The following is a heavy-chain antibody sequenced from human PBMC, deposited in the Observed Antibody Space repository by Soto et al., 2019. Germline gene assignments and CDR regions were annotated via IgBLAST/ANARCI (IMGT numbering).Heavy chain of an antibody. CDR3: ARTGPFGVVPAATFDY. CDR2: IYYTGST. CDR1: GGSISSSSYY. D-gene: IGHD2-2*01. V-gene: IGHV4-39*01. Sequence: QLQLQESGPGLVKPSETLSLTCTVSGGSISSSSYYWGWIRQPPGKGLEWIGSIYYTGSTFYNPSLKTRVTLSVDTSKDPFSLKLGSVTAADTAVYYCARTGPFGVVPAATFDYWGQGTLVTVSS. J-gene: IGHJ4*02.